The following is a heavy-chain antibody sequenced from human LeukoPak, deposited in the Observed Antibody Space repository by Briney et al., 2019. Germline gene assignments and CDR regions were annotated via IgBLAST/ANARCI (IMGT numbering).Heavy chain of an antibody. D-gene: IGHD3-10*01. J-gene: IGHJ4*02. V-gene: IGHV3-21*04. CDR3: ARKGGASGSYRAFDL. CDR1: GFTFSSYS. CDR2: ISSEGYI. Sequence: GGSLRLSCVVSGFTFSSYSMNWVRQAPGKGLEWVSSISSEGYIYYADSVKGRFTISRDNSKNTLYLQMNSLRAEDTAVYYCARKGGASGSYRAFDLWGQGTLVTVSS.